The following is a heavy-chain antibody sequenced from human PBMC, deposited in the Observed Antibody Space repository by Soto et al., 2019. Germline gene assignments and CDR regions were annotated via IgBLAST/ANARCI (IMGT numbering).Heavy chain of an antibody. CDR3: AGGVRGATIYFDY. J-gene: IGHJ4*02. CDR1: GGSISSGGYY. V-gene: IGHV4-31*03. CDR2: IYYSGST. D-gene: IGHD3-10*01. Sequence: SETLSLTCTVSGGSISSGGYYWSWIRQHPGKGLEWIGYIYYSGSTYYNPSLKSRVTISVDTSKNQFSLKLSSVTAADTAVYYCAGGVRGATIYFDYWGQGTLVTVSS.